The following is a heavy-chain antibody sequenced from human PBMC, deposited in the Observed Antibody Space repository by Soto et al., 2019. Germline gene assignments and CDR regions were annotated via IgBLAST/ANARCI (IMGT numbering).Heavy chain of an antibody. D-gene: IGHD6-19*01. CDR3: ARQGIEVAGPYYYYGMDV. CDR1: GYTFTSYD. J-gene: IGHJ6*02. Sequence: QVQLVQSGAEVKKPGASVKVACKASGYTFTSYDINWVRQATGQGLEWMGWMNPNSGNTGYAQKFQGRVTMTRNISISTAYMELSSLRSEDTAVYYCARQGIEVAGPYYYYGMDVWGQGTTVTVSS. V-gene: IGHV1-8*01. CDR2: MNPNSGNT.